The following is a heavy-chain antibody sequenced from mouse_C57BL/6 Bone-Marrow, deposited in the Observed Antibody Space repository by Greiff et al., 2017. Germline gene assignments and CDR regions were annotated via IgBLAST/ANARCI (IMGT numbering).Heavy chain of an antibody. CDR1: GFNIKDDS. CDR3: TTDYGYEGFAY. J-gene: IGHJ3*01. CDR2: IDPENGDT. D-gene: IGHD2-2*01. V-gene: IGHV14-4*01. Sequence: VQLKQSGAELVRPGASVTLSCTASGFNIKDDSMHWVKQRPEQGLEWLGWIDPENGDTESASKFQGTAPITADTSSNAAYLPLSSLTSEDTAVYYCTTDYGYEGFAYWGQGTLVTVSA.